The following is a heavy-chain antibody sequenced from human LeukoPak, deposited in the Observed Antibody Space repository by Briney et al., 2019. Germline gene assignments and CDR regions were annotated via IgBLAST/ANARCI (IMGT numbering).Heavy chain of an antibody. D-gene: IGHD3-22*01. J-gene: IGHJ4*02. V-gene: IGHV4-39*01. Sequence: PSETLSLTCTVSGGSISSGSYYWGWIRQPPGKGLEWIGSIYYSGSTYYNPSLKSRVTISVDTSKNQFSLKLSSVTAADTAVYYCARGWTYYYDSSGYRKGIDYWGQGTLVTVSS. CDR3: ARGWTYYYDSSGYRKGIDY. CDR1: GGSISSGSYY. CDR2: IYYSGST.